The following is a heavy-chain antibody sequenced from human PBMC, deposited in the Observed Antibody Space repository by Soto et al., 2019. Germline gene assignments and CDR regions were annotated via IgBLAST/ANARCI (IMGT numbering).Heavy chain of an antibody. D-gene: IGHD2-2*01. Sequence: QVQLVESGGGVVQPGRSLRLSCAASGFTFSSYGMHWVRQAPGKGLEWVAVISYDGSNKYYADSVKGRFTISRDNSKNTLYLKMNSLRAEDTAVYYCAKDLASIVLVPAATYYYYYGMDVWGQGTTVTVSS. CDR2: ISYDGSNK. J-gene: IGHJ6*02. V-gene: IGHV3-30*18. CDR1: GFTFSSYG. CDR3: AKDLASIVLVPAATYYYYYGMDV.